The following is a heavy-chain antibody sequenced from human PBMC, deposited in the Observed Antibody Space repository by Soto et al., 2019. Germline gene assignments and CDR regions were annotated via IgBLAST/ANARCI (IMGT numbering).Heavy chain of an antibody. V-gene: IGHV3-23*01. J-gene: IGHJ4*02. CDR1: GFTFSSYA. Sequence: GGSLRLSCAASGFTFSSYALNWVRQAPGKGLEWVAEISGSGTSTYYAPSVKGRFIISSDSSKNTLYLRMYSLRAEDTAMYYCAKSLSALFPLGDFKYWGQGALVTVSS. CDR3: AKSLSALFPLGDFKY. CDR2: ISGSGTST. D-gene: IGHD2-21*01.